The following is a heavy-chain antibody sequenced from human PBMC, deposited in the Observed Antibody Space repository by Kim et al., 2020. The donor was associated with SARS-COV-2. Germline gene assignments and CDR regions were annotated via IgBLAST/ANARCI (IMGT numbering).Heavy chain of an antibody. Sequence: SETLSLTCTVSGGSISSCDYYWSWIRQPPGKGLEWIGYIYYSGSTYYNPSLKSRVTISVDKSKNQFSLKLSSVTAADTAVYYCARAISSTWLVVRHFDYWGQRTLVTVSS. V-gene: IGHV4-30-4*01. CDR1: GGSISSCDYY. D-gene: IGHD6-19*01. J-gene: IGHJ4*02. CDR3: ARAISSTWLVVRHFDY. CDR2: IYYSGST.